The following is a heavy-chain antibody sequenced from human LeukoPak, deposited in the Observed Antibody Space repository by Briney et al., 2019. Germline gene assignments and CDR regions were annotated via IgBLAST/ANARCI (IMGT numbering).Heavy chain of an antibody. CDR3: ATYAGSYSKYFQH. J-gene: IGHJ1*01. Sequence: GESLKISCKGSEYSFTNYWIGWVRQMPGKGLEWMGIIYPGDSDTRYSPSFQGQVTISADKSISTAYLQWSSLKASDTAMYFGATYAGSYSKYFQHWGQGTLVTVSS. V-gene: IGHV5-51*01. CDR1: EYSFTNYW. D-gene: IGHD3-10*01. CDR2: IYPGDSDT.